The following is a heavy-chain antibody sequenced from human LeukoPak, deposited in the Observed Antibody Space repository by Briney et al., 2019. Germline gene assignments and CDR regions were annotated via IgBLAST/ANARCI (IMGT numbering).Heavy chain of an antibody. CDR3: AKSYGYGLIDI. Sequence: SETLSLTSGVSGGSISSSHWWSWVRQPPRQGLEWIGEIYHSGSTNYNPSLKSRVTISMDKSKNQFSLNLSSVTAADTAVYYCAKSYGYGLIDIWGQGTMVTVSS. J-gene: IGHJ3*02. CDR1: GGSISSSHW. V-gene: IGHV4-4*02. CDR2: IYHSGST. D-gene: IGHD5-18*01.